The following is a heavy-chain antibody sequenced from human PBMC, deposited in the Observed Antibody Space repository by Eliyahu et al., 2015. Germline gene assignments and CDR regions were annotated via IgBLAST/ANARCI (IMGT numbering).Heavy chain of an antibody. CDR3: TRERYGGSLVFDY. D-gene: IGHD4-23*01. CDR2: IIPVFGSS. Sequence: QVQLLQSGAEVKKPGSSVKVSCQTSGGTFSNSAVNWVRXAPGQGLXWMXGIIPVFGSSNYAQRFQGRLTISADKSTSTAYMELSSLRSEDTAVYYCTRERYGGSLVFDYWGQGTLVTVSS. CDR1: GGTFSNSA. J-gene: IGHJ4*02. V-gene: IGHV1-69*06.